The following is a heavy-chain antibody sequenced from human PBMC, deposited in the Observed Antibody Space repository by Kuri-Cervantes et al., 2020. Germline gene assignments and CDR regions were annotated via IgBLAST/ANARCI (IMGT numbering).Heavy chain of an antibody. V-gene: IGHV1-8*01. CDR3: AREDFWSGYDH. D-gene: IGHD3-3*01. CDR2: MNPNSGNT. Sequence: ASVKVSCKASGYTFTSYDINWVRQATGQGLEWMGWMNPNSGNTGYAQKFQGRVTMTRNTSISTAYMELRSLRSDDTAVYYCAREDFWSGYDHWGQGTLVTVSS. CDR1: GYTFTSYD. J-gene: IGHJ5*02.